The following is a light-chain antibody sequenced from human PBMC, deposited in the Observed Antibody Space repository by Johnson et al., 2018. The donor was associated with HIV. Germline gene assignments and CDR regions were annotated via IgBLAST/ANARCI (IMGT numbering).Light chain of an antibody. CDR3: GTWDSSLSAPYV. V-gene: IGLV1-51*01. J-gene: IGLJ1*01. CDR1: SSNIGNKY. Sequence: QSVLTQPPSVSAAPGQKVTISCSGSSSNIGNKYVSWYQQLPGTAPKVLIYDNNKRPSGIPDRFSGSKSGTSATLVITGLQPGDEADYYCGTWDSSLSAPYVFGTGTKVTVL. CDR2: DNN.